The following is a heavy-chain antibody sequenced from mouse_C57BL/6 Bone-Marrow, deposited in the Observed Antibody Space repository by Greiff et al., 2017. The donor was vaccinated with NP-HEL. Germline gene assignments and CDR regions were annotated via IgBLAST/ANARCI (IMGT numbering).Heavy chain of an antibody. CDR1: GYTFTDYY. D-gene: IGHD2-1*01. J-gene: IGHJ2*01. V-gene: IGHV1-76*01. CDR2: IYPGSGNT. CDR3: ASSSGFYYGDY. Sequence: QVQLKESGAELVRPGASVKLSCKASGYTFTDYYINWVKQRPGQGLEWIARIYPGSGNTYYNEKFKGKATLTAEKSSSTAYMQLSSLTSEDSAVYFCASSSGFYYGDYWGQGTTLTVSS.